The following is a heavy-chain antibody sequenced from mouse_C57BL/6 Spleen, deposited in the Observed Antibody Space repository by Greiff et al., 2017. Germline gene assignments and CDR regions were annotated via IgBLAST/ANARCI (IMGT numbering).Heavy chain of an antibody. Sequence: VQLQQSGPELVKPGASVKISCKASGYAFSSSWMNWVKQRPGKGLEWIGRIYPGDGDTNYNGKFKGKATLTADKSSSTAYMQLSSLTSEDSAVYFCARATGGSSYDFDYWGQGTTLTVSS. CDR1: GYAFSSSW. V-gene: IGHV1-82*01. CDR2: IYPGDGDT. CDR3: ARATGGSSYDFDY. J-gene: IGHJ2*01. D-gene: IGHD1-1*01.